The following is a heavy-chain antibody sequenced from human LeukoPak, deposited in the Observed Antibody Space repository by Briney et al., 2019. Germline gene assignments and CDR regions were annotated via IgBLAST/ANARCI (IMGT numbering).Heavy chain of an antibody. CDR2: INPNSGGT. J-gene: IGHJ4*02. D-gene: IGHD1-26*01. Sequence: ASVKVSCKASGYTFTGYYMHWVRQAPGQGLEWMGWINPNSGGTNYAQKFQGRVTMTRDTSISTAYMELSRLRSDDTAVYYCAREPDDGSYLYTLDYWGQGTLVTVSS. CDR3: AREPDDGSYLYTLDY. V-gene: IGHV1-2*02. CDR1: GYTFTGYY.